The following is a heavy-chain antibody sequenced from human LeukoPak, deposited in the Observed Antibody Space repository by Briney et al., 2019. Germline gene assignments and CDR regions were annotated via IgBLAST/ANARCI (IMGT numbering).Heavy chain of an antibody. J-gene: IGHJ3*02. CDR1: GGSISSYY. D-gene: IGHD6-19*01. Sequence: PSETLSLTCTVSGGSISSYYWSWIRQPPGKGLAWIGYIYYSGSTNYNPSLKSRVTISVDTSKNQFSLKLSSVTAADTAVYSCARDLAVAGTADAFDIWGQGTMVTVSS. CDR2: IYYSGST. V-gene: IGHV4-59*01. CDR3: ARDLAVAGTADAFDI.